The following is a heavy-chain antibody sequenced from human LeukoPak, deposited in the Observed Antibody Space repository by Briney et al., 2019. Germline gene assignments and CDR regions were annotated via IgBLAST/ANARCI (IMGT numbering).Heavy chain of an antibody. CDR1: GYTFTSYY. D-gene: IGHD3-10*01. CDR3: ARDPGHGSGSFPLDY. CDR2: INPSGGST. V-gene: IGHV1-46*01. Sequence: GASVKVSCKASGYTFTSYYMHWVRQAPGQGLEWMGIINPSGGSTSYAQKFQGRVTMTRDTSTSTVYMELSSLRSEDTAVYYCARDPGHGSGSFPLDYWGQGTLVTVSS. J-gene: IGHJ4*02.